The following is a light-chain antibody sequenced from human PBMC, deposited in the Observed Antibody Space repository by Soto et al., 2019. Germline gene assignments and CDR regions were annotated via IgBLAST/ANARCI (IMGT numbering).Light chain of an antibody. V-gene: IGLV2-14*01. Sequence: QSALTQPASVSGSPGQSITISCTGTSRDIGLYNYVSWYQQYPGNAPKLIIFEVTNRPSGVSDRFSGSKSGNTASLTISGLLPEDGADYYCSSYTTRSTYVFGSGTKLTVL. CDR1: SRDIGLYNY. CDR3: SSYTTRSTYV. J-gene: IGLJ1*01. CDR2: EVT.